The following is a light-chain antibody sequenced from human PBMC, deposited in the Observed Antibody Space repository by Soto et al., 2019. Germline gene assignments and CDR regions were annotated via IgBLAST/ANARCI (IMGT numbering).Light chain of an antibody. J-gene: IGKJ2*01. CDR2: GAS. V-gene: IGKV3-15*01. CDR1: QSVSSN. Sequence: ETVMTQSPATLSVSPGERATLSCRASQSVSSNLAWYQQKPGQAPRLLIYGASTRATGIPARFSGSGSGTGFTLTISSLQSEDFAVYYCQHYNYWPYTFGQGPRWIS. CDR3: QHYNYWPYT.